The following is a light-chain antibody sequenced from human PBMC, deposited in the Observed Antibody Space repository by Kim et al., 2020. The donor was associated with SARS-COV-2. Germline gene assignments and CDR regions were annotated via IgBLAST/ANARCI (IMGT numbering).Light chain of an antibody. V-gene: IGLV3-1*01. Sequence: SYGLTQPPSVSVSPGQTASITCSGDKLGDKYACWYQQKPGQSPVLVIYQDSKRPSGIPERFSGSNSGNTATLTISGTQAMDEADYYCQAWDSSTAHVVFGGGTQLTVL. CDR1: KLGDKY. CDR2: QDS. J-gene: IGLJ2*01. CDR3: QAWDSSTAHVV.